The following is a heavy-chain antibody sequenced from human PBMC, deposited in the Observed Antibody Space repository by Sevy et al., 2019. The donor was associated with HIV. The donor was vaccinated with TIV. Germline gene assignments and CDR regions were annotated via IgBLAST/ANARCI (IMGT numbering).Heavy chain of an antibody. CDR3: ARRYDFWSGYYGFDY. CDR1: GYTFTDYY. V-gene: IGHV1-2*06. Sequence: ASVKVSCKTSGYTFTDYYMHWVRQAPGQGLEWMGRINPNSGCTNYPQKFEGRVTMTRDTSISTAYMELNRLTSDDTAVYYCARRYDFWSGYYGFDYWGQGTLVTVSS. CDR2: INPNSGCT. J-gene: IGHJ4*02. D-gene: IGHD3-3*01.